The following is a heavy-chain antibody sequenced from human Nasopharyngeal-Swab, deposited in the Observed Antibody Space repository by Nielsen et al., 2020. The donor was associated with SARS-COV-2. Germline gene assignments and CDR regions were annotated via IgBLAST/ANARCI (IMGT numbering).Heavy chain of an antibody. Sequence: WIRQPPGKGLEWIGEINHSGSTNYNPSLKSRVTISVDTSKNQFSLKLSSVTAADTAVYYCARVSWEGSYYYYYMDVWGKGTTVTASS. V-gene: IGHV4-34*01. J-gene: IGHJ6*03. CDR3: ARVSWEGSYYYYYMDV. D-gene: IGHD1-26*01. CDR2: INHSGST.